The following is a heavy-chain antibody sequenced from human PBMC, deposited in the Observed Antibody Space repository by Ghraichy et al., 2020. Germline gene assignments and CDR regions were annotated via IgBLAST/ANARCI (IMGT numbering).Heavy chain of an antibody. V-gene: IGHV3-21*04. CDR2: ISGDSSYI. CDR1: GFTFNTYS. J-gene: IGHJ4*02. D-gene: IGHD1-26*01. Sequence: GGSLRLSCAASGFTFNTYSMNWVRQAPGKGLEWVSSISGDSSYIYYADSVKGRFTISRDNAKNSLSLQMNSLRAEDTAVYYCARDALWELLRGGFDYWGQGTLVIVSS. CDR3: ARDALWELLRGGFDY.